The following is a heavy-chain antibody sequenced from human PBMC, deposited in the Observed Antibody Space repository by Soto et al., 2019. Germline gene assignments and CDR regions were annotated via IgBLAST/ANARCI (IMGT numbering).Heavy chain of an antibody. Sequence: SETLSLTCAVSGGSISSSGWWSWVRQPPGKRLEWIGEIYHSGSTNYNPSLKSRVTISVDKSKNQFSLKLSSVTAADTAVYYCARVWTTVSNWFDPWGQGTLVTVPS. D-gene: IGHD4-17*01. CDR2: IYHSGST. V-gene: IGHV4-4*02. CDR1: GGSISSSGW. J-gene: IGHJ5*02. CDR3: ARVWTTVSNWFDP.